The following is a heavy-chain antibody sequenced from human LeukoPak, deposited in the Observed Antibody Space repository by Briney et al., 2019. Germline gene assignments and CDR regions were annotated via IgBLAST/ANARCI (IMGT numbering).Heavy chain of an antibody. CDR1: GFTVSSNY. Sequence: TGGSLRLSCAASGFTVSSNYMSWVRQAPGKGLEWVSVIYSGGSTYYADSVKGRFTISRDNSKNTLYLQMNSLRAEDTAVYYCAKVSLITIFGVPLLPIDYWGQGTLVTDSS. D-gene: IGHD3-3*01. V-gene: IGHV3-53*01. J-gene: IGHJ4*02. CDR3: AKVSLITIFGVPLLPIDY. CDR2: IYSGGST.